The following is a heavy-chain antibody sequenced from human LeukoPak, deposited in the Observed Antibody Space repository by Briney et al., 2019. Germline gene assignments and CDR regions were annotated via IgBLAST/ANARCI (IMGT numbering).Heavy chain of an antibody. V-gene: IGHV1-2*02. CDR3: AKSQRGYYPRRTYYYYMDV. CDR2: INPNSGGT. CDR1: GYTFTGYY. D-gene: IGHD1-26*01. Sequence: ASVKVSCKASGYTFTGYYMHWVRQAPGHGLEWMGWINPNSGGTNYAQKFQGRVTITRDTSASTAYMELSSLRSEDMAVYYCAKSQRGYYPRRTYYYYMDVWGKGTTVTVSS. J-gene: IGHJ6*03.